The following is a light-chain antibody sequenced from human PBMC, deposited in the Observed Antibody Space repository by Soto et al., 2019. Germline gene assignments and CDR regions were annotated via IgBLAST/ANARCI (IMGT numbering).Light chain of an antibody. CDR2: AAS. Sequence: EIVLTQSPGTLSLSPGERATLPCRASQNITNNYVAWYQHKPGQAPRLLIYAASSRATGIPVRFSGSGSGTDFTLTISRLEPEDFAVYYCQQHGNSPRTFGQGTKVEIK. CDR3: QQHGNSPRT. J-gene: IGKJ1*01. V-gene: IGKV3-20*01. CDR1: QNITNNY.